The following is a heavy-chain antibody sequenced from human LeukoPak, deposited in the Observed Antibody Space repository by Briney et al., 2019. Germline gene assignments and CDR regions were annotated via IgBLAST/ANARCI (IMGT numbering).Heavy chain of an antibody. V-gene: IGHV3-53*01. CDR2: LYTGGNT. CDR3: AKDMRFDWTPYYFDY. D-gene: IGHD3-9*01. Sequence: GGSLRLSCAASGFTVSSNYMIWVRQAPGKRMEWVSVLYTGGNTHHADSVKGRFTISRDRSQNTLYLQMNNLRAGDTAVYYCAKDMRFDWTPYYFDYWGQGTLVTVSS. CDR1: GFTVSSNY. J-gene: IGHJ4*02.